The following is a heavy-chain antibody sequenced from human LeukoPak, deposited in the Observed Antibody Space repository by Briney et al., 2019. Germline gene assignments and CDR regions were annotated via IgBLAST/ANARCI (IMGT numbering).Heavy chain of an antibody. CDR2: IYSSGST. CDR3: ARHYPSGSYPLDY. J-gene: IGHJ4*02. D-gene: IGHD3-10*01. CDR1: GGSISGYF. V-gene: IGHV4-59*08. Sequence: SETLSLTCTVSGGSISGYFWSWFRQPPGKGLEWIGHIYSSGSTTYTPSLQSRVTISVDTSKNQFSPRLSSVTAADTAVYYCARHYPSGSYPLDYWGQGTLVTVSS.